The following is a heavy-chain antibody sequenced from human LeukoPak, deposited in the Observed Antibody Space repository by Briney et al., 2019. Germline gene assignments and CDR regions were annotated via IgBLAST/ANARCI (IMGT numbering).Heavy chain of an antibody. V-gene: IGHV4-31*03. Sequence: PSQTLSLTCTVSGDSMSSGSYYWIWIRQHPGKGLEWIGYIFYSGRTYYNPSLKSRLTISIDTSKELFSLNLTSVTAADTAVYYCARSAFTTGRFDYWAQGTLVTVSS. CDR3: ARSAFTTGRFDY. CDR2: IFYSGRT. D-gene: IGHD3-10*01. J-gene: IGHJ4*02. CDR1: GDSMSSGSYY.